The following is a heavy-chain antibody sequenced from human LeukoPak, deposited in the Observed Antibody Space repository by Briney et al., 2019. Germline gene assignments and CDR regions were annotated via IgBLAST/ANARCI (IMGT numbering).Heavy chain of an antibody. V-gene: IGHV3-30*02. CDR2: IRYDGSNK. D-gene: IGHD6-13*01. CDR3: AGRGSSWFNAFDI. CDR1: GFTFSSYG. Sequence: GGPLRLSCAASGFTFSSYGMHWVRQAPGKGLEWVAFIRYDGSNKYYADSVKGRFTIFRDNSKNTLYLQMNSLRAEDTAVYYCAGRGSSWFNAFDIWGQGTMVTVSS. J-gene: IGHJ3*02.